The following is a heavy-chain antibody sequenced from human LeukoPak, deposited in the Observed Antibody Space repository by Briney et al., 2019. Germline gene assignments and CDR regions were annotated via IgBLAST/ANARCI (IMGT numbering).Heavy chain of an antibody. CDR1: GYTFTSYD. V-gene: IGHV1-8*03. Sequence: ASVKVSCKASGYTFTSYDINWVRQATGQGLEWMGWMNPNSGNTGYAQKFQGRVTITRNTSISTAYMELGSLRSEDTAVYYCARGQQITIFGVVILVGWFDPWGQGTLVTVSS. D-gene: IGHD3-3*01. CDR2: MNPNSGNT. J-gene: IGHJ5*02. CDR3: ARGQQITIFGVVILVGWFDP.